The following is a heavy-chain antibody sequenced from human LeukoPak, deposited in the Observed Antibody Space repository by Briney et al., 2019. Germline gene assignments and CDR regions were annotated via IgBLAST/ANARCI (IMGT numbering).Heavy chain of an antibody. D-gene: IGHD4-17*01. CDR2: IYYTGST. CDR1: GGSISSSSYY. Sequence: PSETLSLTCTVSGGSISSSSYYWGWVRQPPGKGLEWIGTIYYTGSTYYSPSLKSRVTISLDTSKNQFSLKLTSVTAADTAVYYCAGRDGDFRKRLDYWGQGTLVTVSS. CDR3: AGRDGDFRKRLDY. J-gene: IGHJ4*02. V-gene: IGHV4-39*01.